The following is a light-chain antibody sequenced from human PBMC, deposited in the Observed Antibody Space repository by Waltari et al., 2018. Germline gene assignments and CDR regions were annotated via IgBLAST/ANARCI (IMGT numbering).Light chain of an antibody. V-gene: IGKV3-15*01. J-gene: IGKJ1*01. CDR1: QSVSSY. CDR3: QQYNDRRT. Sequence: EIAMTQSPATLSVSQGERATLSCRASQSVSSYVAWYQQKPGQAPRLLIYSASTRATGIPARFSGSGSGTEFTLTISSLQSEDFAVYYCQQYNDRRTFGQGTKVEI. CDR2: SAS.